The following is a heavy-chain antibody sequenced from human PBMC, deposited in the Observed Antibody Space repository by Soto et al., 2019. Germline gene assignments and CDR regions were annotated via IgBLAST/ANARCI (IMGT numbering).Heavy chain of an antibody. CDR1: GYTFTGYY. Sequence: ASVKVSCKASGYTFTGYYMHWVRQAPGQGLEWMGWINPNSGGTNYAQKFQGWVTMTRDTSISTAYMELSRLRSDDTAVYYCAREDYDILTGHSTGHSYYCYLDVWGKGTRVTVYS. V-gene: IGHV1-2*04. CDR2: INPNSGGT. J-gene: IGHJ6*03. CDR3: AREDYDILTGHSTGHSYYCYLDV. D-gene: IGHD3-9*01.